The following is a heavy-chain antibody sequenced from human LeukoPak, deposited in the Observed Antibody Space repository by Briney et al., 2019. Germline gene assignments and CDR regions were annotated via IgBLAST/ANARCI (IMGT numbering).Heavy chain of an antibody. CDR1: GGTFSSYA. J-gene: IGHJ4*02. Sequence: SVKVSCKASGGTFSSYAISWVRQAPGQGLEWMGGIIPIFGTANYAQKFQGRVTITADESTSTAYMELSSLRSENTAVYYCARVVESYGYYFDYWGQGTLVTVSS. CDR3: ARVVESYGYYFDY. V-gene: IGHV1-69*13. D-gene: IGHD5-18*01. CDR2: IIPIFGTA.